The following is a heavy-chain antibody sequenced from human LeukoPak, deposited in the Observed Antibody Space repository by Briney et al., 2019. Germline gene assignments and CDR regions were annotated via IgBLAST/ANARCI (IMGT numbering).Heavy chain of an antibody. V-gene: IGHV1-24*01. CDR3: ATEGYYDSSGYYTDY. CDR2: FDPEKGET. Sequence: ASVKVSCKVSGYTLTELSMHWVRQAPGKGFEWMGRFDPEKGETIYAQKFQGRVTMTEDTSTDTAYMELSSLRSEDTAVYYCATEGYYDSSGYYTDYWGEGTLVTVSS. J-gene: IGHJ4*02. D-gene: IGHD3-22*01. CDR1: GYTLTELS.